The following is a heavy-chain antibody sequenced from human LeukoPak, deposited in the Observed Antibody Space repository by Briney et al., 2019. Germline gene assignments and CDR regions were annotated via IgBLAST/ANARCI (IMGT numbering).Heavy chain of an antibody. CDR3: ASVPLRGAGDY. J-gene: IGHJ4*02. Sequence: GGSLRLSCAASGFTFSSYWMYWVGQAPGKGLVWVSRINSDGSSTSYADSVKGRFTISRDNAKNTLYLQMSSLRAEDTAVYYCASVPLRGAGDYWGQGTLVTVSS. V-gene: IGHV3-74*01. D-gene: IGHD5-24*01. CDR2: INSDGSST. CDR1: GFTFSSYW.